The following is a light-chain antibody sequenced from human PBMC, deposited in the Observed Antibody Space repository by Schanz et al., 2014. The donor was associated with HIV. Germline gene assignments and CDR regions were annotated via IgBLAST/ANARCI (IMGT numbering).Light chain of an antibody. V-gene: IGLV1-44*01. CDR1: SSNIGSNT. Sequence: QSVLTQPPSASGTPGQRVTISCSGSSSNIGSNTVNWYQHLPGTAPKLLIYSNNQRPSGVPDRFSGSKSGTSASLAISGLQAEDEADYYCQSYDSSLSVVVFGGGTKLTVL. CDR3: QSYDSSLSVVV. CDR2: SNN. J-gene: IGLJ2*01.